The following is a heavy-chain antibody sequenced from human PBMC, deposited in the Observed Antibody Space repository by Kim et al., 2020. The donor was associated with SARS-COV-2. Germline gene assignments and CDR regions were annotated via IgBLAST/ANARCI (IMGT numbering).Heavy chain of an antibody. CDR3: ARGGLYSRLNWFDP. D-gene: IGHD6-13*01. Sequence: AQKLQGRVTMTTDTSMSTAYMELRSLRSDDTAVYYCARGGLYSRLNWFDPWGQGTLVTVSS. V-gene: IGHV1-18*01. J-gene: IGHJ5*02.